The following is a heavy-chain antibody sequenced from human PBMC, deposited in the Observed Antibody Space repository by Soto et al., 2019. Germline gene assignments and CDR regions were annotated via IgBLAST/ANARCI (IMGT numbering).Heavy chain of an antibody. J-gene: IGHJ5*02. Sequence: QVQLQESGPGLVKPSQTLSLTCTVSGGSISSGGYYWSWIRQHPGKGLEWIGYIYYSGSTYYPPSLKSLVTISLDTSQNHSSLTLISVTAADTAVDYWARVGRINWFDPWGQGTLVSVSS. CDR2: IYYSGST. V-gene: IGHV4-31*01. CDR3: ARVGRINWFDP. D-gene: IGHD3-16*01. CDR1: GGSISSGGYY.